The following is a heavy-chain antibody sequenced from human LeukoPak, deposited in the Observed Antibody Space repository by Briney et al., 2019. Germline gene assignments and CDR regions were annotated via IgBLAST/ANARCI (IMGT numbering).Heavy chain of an antibody. CDR2: IYYSGST. CDR1: GGSVSSGSYY. Sequence: SETLSLTCTVSGGSVSSGSYYWSWIRQPPGKGLEWIGYIYYSGSTNYNPSLKSRVTISVDTSKNQFSLKLSSVTAADTAVYYCARTVATGTYWYFDLWGRGTLVTVSS. D-gene: IGHD4-23*01. V-gene: IGHV4-61*01. CDR3: ARTVATGTYWYFDL. J-gene: IGHJ2*01.